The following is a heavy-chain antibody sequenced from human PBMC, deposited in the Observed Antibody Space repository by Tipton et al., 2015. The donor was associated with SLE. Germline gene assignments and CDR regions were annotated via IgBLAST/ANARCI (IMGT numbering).Heavy chain of an antibody. CDR2: ISGGSGTSM. CDR3: TRGHWSLDY. CDR1: LGDNY. D-gene: IGHD1-1*01. J-gene: IGHJ4*02. V-gene: IGHV3-11*04. Sequence: LGDNYMSWIRQAPGKGLEWVSYISGGSGTSMSYADSVRGRFTVSRDNAKNSVYLQMNSLRADDTAVYYCTRGHWSLDYWGQGTVVTVSS.